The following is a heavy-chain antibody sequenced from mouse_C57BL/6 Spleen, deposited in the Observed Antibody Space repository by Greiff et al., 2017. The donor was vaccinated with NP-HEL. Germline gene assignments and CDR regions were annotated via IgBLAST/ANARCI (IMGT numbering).Heavy chain of an antibody. J-gene: IGHJ2*01. CDR2: ILPGSGST. D-gene: IGHD1-1*01. CDR3: AVITTGEATGGNYFDY. CDR1: GYTFTGYW. V-gene: IGHV1-9*01. Sequence: QVQLKESGAELMKPGASVKLSCKATGYTFTGYWIEWVKQRPGHGLEWIGEILPGSGSTNYNEKFKGKATFTADTSSNTAYMQLSSLTTEDSALYYSAVITTGEATGGNYFDYWGQGATLTVSS.